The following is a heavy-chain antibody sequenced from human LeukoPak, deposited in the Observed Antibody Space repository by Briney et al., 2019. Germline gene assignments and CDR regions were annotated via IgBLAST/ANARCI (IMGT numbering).Heavy chain of an antibody. CDR2: IWYDGSNK. Sequence: PGGSLRLSCAASGFTFSSYGMHWVRQAPGKGLEWVAVIWYDGSNKYYADSVKGRFTISRDNSKNILYLQMDSLRAGDTAVYYCARSGGLQKFDWWGQGTLVTVSS. V-gene: IGHV3-33*01. D-gene: IGHD4-11*01. CDR3: ARSGGLQKFDW. J-gene: IGHJ4*02. CDR1: GFTFSSYG.